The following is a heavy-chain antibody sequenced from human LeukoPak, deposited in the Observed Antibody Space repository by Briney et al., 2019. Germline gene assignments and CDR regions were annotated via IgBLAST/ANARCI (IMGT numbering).Heavy chain of an antibody. V-gene: IGHV4-34*01. D-gene: IGHD3-10*01. CDR3: ARSLFRGVDY. CDR1: GGSFSGYY. J-gene: IGHJ4*02. CDR2: INHSGST. Sequence: PSETLSLTCAVYGGSFSGYYWSWIRQPPGKGLEWIGEINHSGSTNYNPSLKSRVTISVDTSKNQFSLKLSSVTAADTAVYYCARSLFRGVDYWGQGTLVTVSS.